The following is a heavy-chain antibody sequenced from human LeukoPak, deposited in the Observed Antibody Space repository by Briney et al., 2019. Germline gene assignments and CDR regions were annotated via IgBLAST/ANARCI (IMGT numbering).Heavy chain of an antibody. CDR1: GFTFSSYA. D-gene: IGHD3-16*01. CDR3: ATDYVWGSFDY. CDR2: ISSSSSYI. Sequence: GGSLRLSCAVSGFTFSSYAMSWVRQAPGKGLEWVSSISSSSSYIYYADSVKGRFTISRDNAKNSLYLQMNSLRAEDTAVYYCATDYVWGSFDYWGQGTLVTVSS. J-gene: IGHJ4*02. V-gene: IGHV3-21*01.